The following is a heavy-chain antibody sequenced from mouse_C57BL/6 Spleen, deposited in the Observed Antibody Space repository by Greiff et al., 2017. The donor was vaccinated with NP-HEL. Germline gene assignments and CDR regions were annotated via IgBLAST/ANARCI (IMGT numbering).Heavy chain of an antibody. CDR1: GYTFTSYW. D-gene: IGHD2-2*01. J-gene: IGHJ4*01. Sequence: QVQLQQPGTELVKPGASVKLSCKASGYTFTSYWMHWVKQRPGQGLEWIGNINPSNGGTNYNEKFKSKATLTVDKSSSTAYMKLSSLTSEDSAVYYCAREGGYYGYDLGYWGQGTSVTVSS. V-gene: IGHV1-53*01. CDR3: AREGGYYGYDLGY. CDR2: INPSNGGT.